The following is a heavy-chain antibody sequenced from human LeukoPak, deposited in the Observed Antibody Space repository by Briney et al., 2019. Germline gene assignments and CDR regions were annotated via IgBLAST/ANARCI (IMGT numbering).Heavy chain of an antibody. Sequence: GGSLRLSCAASGFTFSSYSMNWVRQAPGKGLEWVSSITSRSSYIYYADSVKGRFTISRDNAKNSLYLQMNSLRAEDTAVYYCARGQGAYCSGGSCYTGHFDPWGQGTLVTVSS. V-gene: IGHV3-21*01. CDR1: GFTFSSYS. J-gene: IGHJ5*02. CDR2: ITSRSSYI. CDR3: ARGQGAYCSGGSCYTGHFDP. D-gene: IGHD2-15*01.